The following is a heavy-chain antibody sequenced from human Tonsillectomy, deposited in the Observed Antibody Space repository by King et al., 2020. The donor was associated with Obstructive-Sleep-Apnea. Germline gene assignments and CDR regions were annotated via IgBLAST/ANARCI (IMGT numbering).Heavy chain of an antibody. V-gene: IGHV3-30*18. CDR1: GFTFSSYG. Sequence: VQLVESGGGVVQPGRSLRLSCAASGFTFSSYGMHWVRQAPGKGLEWVAVILYDGSNKYYADSVKGRFTISRDISKNTLYLQMNSLRDEDTAVYYCAKEGSVATIIDWYFDLWGRGTLVTVSS. CDR3: AKEGSVATIIDWYFDL. CDR2: ILYDGSNK. J-gene: IGHJ2*01. D-gene: IGHD5-12*01.